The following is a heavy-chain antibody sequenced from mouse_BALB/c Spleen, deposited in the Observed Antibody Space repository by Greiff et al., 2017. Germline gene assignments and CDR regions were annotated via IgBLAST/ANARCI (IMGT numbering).Heavy chain of an antibody. CDR3: ARNSPTFYGSSPYDAMDY. J-gene: IGHJ4*01. CDR1: GFSLSRYS. CDR2: IWCGGST. V-gene: IGHV2-6-4*01. D-gene: IGHD1-1*01. Sequence: QVQLKQSGPGLVAPSQSLSITCTVSGFSLSRYSVHWVRQPPGKGLEWLGMIWCGGSTDYNSALKSRLSISEDNSKSQVFLKMNSLQTDDTAMYYCARNSPTFYGSSPYDAMDYWGQGTSVTVSS.